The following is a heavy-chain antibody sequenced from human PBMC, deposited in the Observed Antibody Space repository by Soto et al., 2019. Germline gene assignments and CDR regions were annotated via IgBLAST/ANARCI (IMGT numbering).Heavy chain of an antibody. Sequence: ASVKVSCKASGGTFSSYAISWVRQAPGQGLEWMGWIIAYNGNTNYAQKLQGRVTMTTDTSTSTAYMELRSLRSDDTAVYYCARTWPPSYPRGSDYWGQGTLVTVSS. J-gene: IGHJ4*02. CDR3: ARTWPPSYPRGSDY. CDR2: IIAYNGNT. V-gene: IGHV1-18*01. CDR1: GGTFSSYA. D-gene: IGHD3-16*02.